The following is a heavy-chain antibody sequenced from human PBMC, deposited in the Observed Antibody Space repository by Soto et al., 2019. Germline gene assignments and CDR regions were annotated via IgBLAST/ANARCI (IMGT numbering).Heavy chain of an antibody. D-gene: IGHD3-10*01. CDR1: GYTFTSYA. Sequence: QVQLVQSGAEVKKPGASVKVSCKASGYTFTSYAMHWVRQAPGQRLEWMGWINAGNGNTKYSQKFQGRVTITRDTXAXXAYMELSSLRSEDTAVYYCARGGLVWFGDPSPFDYWGQGTLVTVSS. J-gene: IGHJ4*02. CDR2: INAGNGNT. V-gene: IGHV1-3*01. CDR3: ARGGLVWFGDPSPFDY.